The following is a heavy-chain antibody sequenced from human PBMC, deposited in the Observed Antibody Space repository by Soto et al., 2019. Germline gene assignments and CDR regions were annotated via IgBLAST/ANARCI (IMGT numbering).Heavy chain of an antibody. CDR2: ISYDGSNK. J-gene: IGHJ4*02. Sequence: GGSLRLSCAASGFTFSHYGIHWVRQAPGKGLEWLAVISYDGSNKHYADSVKGRFTVSRDNSKNTLYLQMNSLRAEDTAVYFCAIYSGKYQALLDYLGQGTLLTVS. CDR3: AIYSGKYQALLDY. V-gene: IGHV3-30*03. CDR1: GFTFSHYG. D-gene: IGHD5-12*01.